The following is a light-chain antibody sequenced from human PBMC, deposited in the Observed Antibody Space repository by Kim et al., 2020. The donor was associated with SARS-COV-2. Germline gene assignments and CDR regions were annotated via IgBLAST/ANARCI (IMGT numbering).Light chain of an antibody. V-gene: IGLV2-23*01. J-gene: IGLJ1*01. CDR1: SGDVGSYDL. CDR3: CSYAGSTTNYV. Sequence: QSITISCTGTSGDVGSYDLVSWYQQRPGNAPKLMIYEATMRPSGISNRVSGSKSGNTASLTISGLQAEDEADYYCCSYAGSTTNYVFGTGTKVTVL. CDR2: EAT.